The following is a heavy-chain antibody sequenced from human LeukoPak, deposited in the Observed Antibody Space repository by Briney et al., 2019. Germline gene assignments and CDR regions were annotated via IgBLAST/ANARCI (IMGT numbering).Heavy chain of an antibody. D-gene: IGHD6-19*01. J-gene: IGHJ4*02. Sequence: SETLSLTCAVYGGSFSGYYRSWIRQPPGKGLEWIGEINHSGSTNYNPSLKSRVTISVDTSKNQFSLKLSSVTAADTAVYYCARGLRAVAGPFDYWGQGTLVTVSS. CDR2: INHSGST. CDR1: GGSFSGYY. CDR3: ARGLRAVAGPFDY. V-gene: IGHV4-34*01.